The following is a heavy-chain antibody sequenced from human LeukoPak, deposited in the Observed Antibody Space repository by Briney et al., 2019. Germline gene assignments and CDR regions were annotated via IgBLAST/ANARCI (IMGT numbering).Heavy chain of an antibody. V-gene: IGHV3-7*01. J-gene: IGHJ5*02. CDR1: GFSFGRFW. Sequence: GGSLRLSCAASGFSFGRFWMSWVRQAPGKGLEWVANIDQDGREKNYVDSVKGRFTISRDNAKNSLYLQMNSLRAEDTAVYYCAREPRVGPWGQGTLVTVSS. CDR3: AREPRVGP. CDR2: IDQDGREK.